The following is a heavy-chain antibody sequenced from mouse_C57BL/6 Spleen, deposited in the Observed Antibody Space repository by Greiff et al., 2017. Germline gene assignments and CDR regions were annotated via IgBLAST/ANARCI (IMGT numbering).Heavy chain of an antibody. V-gene: IGHV1-69*02. CDR1: GYTFTSYW. CDR3: AKATYYGRTHYLYD. Sequence: QVQLQQPGAELVKPGASVKLSCKASGYTFTSYWMQWVKQRPGQGLEWIGKIDPNYGCTNYNEKFKSKATLTVDKSSSTAYMQLSSLTSEDSAVYYCAKATYYGRTHYLYDWGQGTTVTAAS. J-gene: IGHJ2*01. CDR2: IDPNYGCT. D-gene: IGHD1-2*01.